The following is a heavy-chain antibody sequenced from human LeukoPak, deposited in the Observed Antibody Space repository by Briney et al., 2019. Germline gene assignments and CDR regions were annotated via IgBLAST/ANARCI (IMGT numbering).Heavy chain of an antibody. J-gene: IGHJ6*02. CDR1: GFTFSSYS. D-gene: IGHD6-13*01. V-gene: IGHV3-48*01. CDR3: AKEAAAPSYYYYGMDV. Sequence: PGGSLRLSCAASGFTFSSYSMNWVRQAPGKGLEWVSYISSSSSTIYYADSVKGRFTISRDNFKNMLYLQMNSLRAEDTAMYYCAKEAAAPSYYYYGMDVWGQGATVTVSS. CDR2: ISSSSSTI.